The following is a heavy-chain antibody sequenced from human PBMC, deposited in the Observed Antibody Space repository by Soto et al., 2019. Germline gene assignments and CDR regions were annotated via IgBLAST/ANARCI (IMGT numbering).Heavy chain of an antibody. CDR1: GYSLTSYW. J-gene: IGHJ6*02. V-gene: IGHV5-51*01. D-gene: IGHD6-13*01. CDR2: IYPGDSDT. CDR3: ARAMYSSSWYSTYGMDV. Sequence: GESLNISCKGSGYSLTSYWIGWVRQMPGKGLEWMGIIYPGDSDTRYSPCFQVQVTISADKSISTAYLQWSSLKASDTAMYYCARAMYSSSWYSTYGMDVWGQGTTVTVSS.